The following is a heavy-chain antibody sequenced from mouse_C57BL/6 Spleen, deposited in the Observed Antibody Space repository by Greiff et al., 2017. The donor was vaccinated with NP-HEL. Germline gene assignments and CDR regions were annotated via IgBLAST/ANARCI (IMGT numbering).Heavy chain of an antibody. D-gene: IGHD1-1*01. CDR1: GYTFTDYN. Sequence: VQLQQSGPELVKPGASVKMSCKASGYTFTDYNMHWVKQSHGKSLEWIGYINPNNGGTSFNPKFEGKATLTVNTSSSTAYMELRRLTSEDSAVYYCARSYCRGYWGQGTTLTVSS. CDR3: ARSYCRGY. J-gene: IGHJ2*01. V-gene: IGHV1-22*01. CDR2: INPNNGGT.